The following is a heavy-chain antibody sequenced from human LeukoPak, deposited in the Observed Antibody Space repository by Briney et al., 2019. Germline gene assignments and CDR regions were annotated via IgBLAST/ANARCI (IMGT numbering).Heavy chain of an antibody. CDR2: ISGSGGST. V-gene: IGHV3-23*01. CDR1: GLTFSSYA. Sequence: GGSLRLSCAASGLTFSSYAMSWVRQAPGKGLEWVSAISGSGGSTYYADSVKGRFTISRDNSKNTLYLQMNSLRAEDTAVYCCAKETMIAVASGVDYWGQGTLVTVSS. CDR3: AKETMIAVASGVDY. D-gene: IGHD6-19*01. J-gene: IGHJ4*02.